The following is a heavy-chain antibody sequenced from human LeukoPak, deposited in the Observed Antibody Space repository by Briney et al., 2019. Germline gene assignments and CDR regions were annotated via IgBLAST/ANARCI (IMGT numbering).Heavy chain of an antibody. CDR3: ARDYYDSRGEAFDI. CDR2: IFYVGST. D-gene: IGHD3-22*01. J-gene: IGHJ3*02. V-gene: IGHV4-59*11. CDR1: GDSIGSHY. Sequence: SETLSLTCTVTGDSIGSHYWSWIRQPPGKGLEWIGYIFYVGSTNYNPSLKSRVTISVDTSKNQFSLKLNSVTAADTAVYYCARDYYDSRGEAFDIWGQGTMVTVSS.